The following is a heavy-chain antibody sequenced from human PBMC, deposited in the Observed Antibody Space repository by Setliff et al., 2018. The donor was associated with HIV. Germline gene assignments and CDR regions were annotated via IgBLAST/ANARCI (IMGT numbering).Heavy chain of an antibody. D-gene: IGHD2-21*02. J-gene: IGHJ4*02. V-gene: IGHV4-38-2*02. CDR3: AISIVGVTSEMY. Sequence: PSETLSLTCTVSGDSISSDFYWGWIRQPPGKGLEWIVEVNHNGNINYNPSLKSRVTVSVDTSKTQYSLKMISVTAADTAMYYCAISIVGVTSEMYWAQGTLVTVSS. CDR1: GDSISSDFY. CDR2: VNHNGNI.